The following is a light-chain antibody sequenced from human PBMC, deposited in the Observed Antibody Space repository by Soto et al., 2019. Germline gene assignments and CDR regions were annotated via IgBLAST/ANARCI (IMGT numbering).Light chain of an antibody. CDR1: QSVSSY. CDR2: DAS. V-gene: IGKV3-11*01. Sequence: EIVLTQSPATLSLSPGERATLSCRASQSVSSYLAWYQQKPGQAPRLLIYDASNRATGIPARFSGSGSGTDFTLTISSLEPEDFAVYYCQQRSNWPWTFGQG. J-gene: IGKJ1*01. CDR3: QQRSNWPWT.